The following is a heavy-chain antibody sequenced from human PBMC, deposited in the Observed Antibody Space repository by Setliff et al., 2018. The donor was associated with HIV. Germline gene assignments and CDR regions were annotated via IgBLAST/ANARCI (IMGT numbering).Heavy chain of an antibody. CDR2: IYYSGTT. CDR3: ARHFSIFGVTIISNDAFDI. CDR1: GGSISSSSYY. J-gene: IGHJ3*02. D-gene: IGHD3-3*01. Sequence: PSETLSLTCTVSGGSISSSSYYWGWIRQSPGTGLEWIGSIYYSGTTYYNPSLTSRVTISVDTSKNQFSLKLTSVTAADTALYYCARHFSIFGVTIISNDAFDIWGRGTMVTVSS. V-gene: IGHV4-39*01.